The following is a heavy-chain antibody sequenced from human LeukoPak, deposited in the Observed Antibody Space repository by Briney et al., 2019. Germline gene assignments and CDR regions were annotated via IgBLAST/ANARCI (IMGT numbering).Heavy chain of an antibody. CDR3: ARGVDFDWLLYYY. CDR1: GFTSSDYY. J-gene: IGHJ4*02. CDR2: ISSSSSYT. D-gene: IGHD3-9*01. Sequence: GGSLRLSCAASGFTSSDYYMSWIRQAPGKGLEWVSYISSSSSYTNYADSVKGRFTISRDNAKNSLYLQMNSLRAEDTAVYYCARGVDFDWLLYYYWGQGTLVTVSS. V-gene: IGHV3-11*06.